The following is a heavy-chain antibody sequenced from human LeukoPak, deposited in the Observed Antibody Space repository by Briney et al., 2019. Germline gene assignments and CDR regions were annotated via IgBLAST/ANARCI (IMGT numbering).Heavy chain of an antibody. V-gene: IGHV5-10-1*01. J-gene: IGHJ4*02. Sequence: GESLKISCMGSGYSFTSYWISWVRQMPGKGLEWMGRIDPSDSYTNYSPSFQGHVTISADKSISTAYLQWSSLKASDTAMYYCARRYSSSWADFDYWGQGTLVTVSS. CDR2: IDPSDSYT. CDR1: GYSFTSYW. CDR3: ARRYSSSWADFDY. D-gene: IGHD6-13*01.